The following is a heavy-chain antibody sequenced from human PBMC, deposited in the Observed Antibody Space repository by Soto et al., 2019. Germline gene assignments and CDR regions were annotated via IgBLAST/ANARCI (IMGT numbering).Heavy chain of an antibody. CDR2: IYSDGST. Sequence: SLRLSCAASGFIVSSNYMSWVRQAPGKGLEWVSVIYSDGSTHYTDSVKDRFIISRDISKNTLYLQMNSLRAEDTAVYYCARARYDSSGYYFDYWGQGALVTVSS. D-gene: IGHD3-22*01. V-gene: IGHV3-53*01. CDR3: ARARYDSSGYYFDY. J-gene: IGHJ4*02. CDR1: GFIVSSNY.